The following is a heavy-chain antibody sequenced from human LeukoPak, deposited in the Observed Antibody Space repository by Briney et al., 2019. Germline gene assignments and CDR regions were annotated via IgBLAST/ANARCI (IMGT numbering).Heavy chain of an antibody. CDR3: ARAGFPENSHNYFDF. D-gene: IGHD1-14*01. CDR1: GFTFSDYY. Sequence: PGGSLRLSCAASGFTFSDYYMSWIRQPPGKGLEWIAYVYYSGNTDYSPSVRSRVTMSIDTSRNQFSLRLYSVTAADTAVYYCARAGFPENSHNYFDFWGQGHLVTVSS. J-gene: IGHJ4*01. CDR2: VYYSGNT. V-gene: IGHV4-59*08.